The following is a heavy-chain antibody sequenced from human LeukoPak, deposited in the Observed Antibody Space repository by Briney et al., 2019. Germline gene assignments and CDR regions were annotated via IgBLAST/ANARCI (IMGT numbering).Heavy chain of an antibody. CDR2: IYYSGST. V-gene: IGHV4-59*08. J-gene: IGHJ5*02. Sequence: PSETLSLTCTVSGGSISSYYWSWIRQPPGKGLEWIGYIYYSGSTNYNPSLKSRVTISADTSKNQISLKLRSVTAADTAVYYCARQDVTLVRGVSNWFDPWGPGTLVTIFS. D-gene: IGHD3-10*01. CDR3: ARQDVTLVRGVSNWFDP. CDR1: GGSISSYY.